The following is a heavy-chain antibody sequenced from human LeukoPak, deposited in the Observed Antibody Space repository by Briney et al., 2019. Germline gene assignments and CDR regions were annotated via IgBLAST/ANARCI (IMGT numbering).Heavy chain of an antibody. Sequence: GEALKISCKSSGYRFTKYWIGWVRQMPGKGLEWVGISYPGDSDTRYSPSSEGQVTLSADKSISTAYLQWSSLKASDTAIYYCARLGLGSGSSCDYWGQGTLVIVSS. CDR3: ARLGLGSGSSCDY. J-gene: IGHJ4*02. CDR2: SYPGDSDT. D-gene: IGHD3-10*01. V-gene: IGHV5-51*01. CDR1: GYRFTKYW.